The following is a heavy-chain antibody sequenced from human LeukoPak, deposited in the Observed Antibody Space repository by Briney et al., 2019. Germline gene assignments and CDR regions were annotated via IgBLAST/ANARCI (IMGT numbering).Heavy chain of an antibody. CDR1: GGSISSSSYY. J-gene: IGHJ5*02. CDR2: IYYSGST. CDR3: ARMSAVAGHRGFDP. Sequence: SETLSLTCTVSGGSISSSSYYWGWIRQPPGKGLEWIGSIYYSGSTYYNPSLKSRVTISVDTSKNQFSLKLSSVTAADTAVYYCARMSAVAGHRGFDPWGQGTLVTVSS. D-gene: IGHD6-19*01. V-gene: IGHV4-39*07.